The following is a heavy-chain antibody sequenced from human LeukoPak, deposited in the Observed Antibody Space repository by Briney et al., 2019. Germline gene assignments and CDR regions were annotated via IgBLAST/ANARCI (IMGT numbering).Heavy chain of an antibody. CDR3: ARGLLRDGYTYTYSFDY. V-gene: IGHV3-66*01. Sequence: PGGSLRLSCAASGFTVSTNYMNWVRQAPGKGLEWVSVVYMGGTTYYADSVKGRFTISRDSTKITIYLQMNNLRAEDTAVYYCARGLLRDGYTYTYSFDYWGQGALVTVSS. CDR1: GFTVSTNY. D-gene: IGHD5-18*01. J-gene: IGHJ4*02. CDR2: VYMGGTT.